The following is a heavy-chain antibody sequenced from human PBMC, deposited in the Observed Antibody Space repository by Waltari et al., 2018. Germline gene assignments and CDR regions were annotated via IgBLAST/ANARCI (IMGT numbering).Heavy chain of an antibody. V-gene: IGHV3-30*03. CDR2: ILNDGSDT. Sequence: QVQLMESGGGVVPPGQSLRLSLAASGFAFNKFIFHWVPQAPGKGLEWVASILNDGSDTKYADSVRGRFSISRDNSENTVYLQMDTLNIEDTGVYYCARGRSYGMDVWGQGTAVTVSS. CDR3: ARGRSYGMDV. J-gene: IGHJ6*02. CDR1: GFAFNKFI.